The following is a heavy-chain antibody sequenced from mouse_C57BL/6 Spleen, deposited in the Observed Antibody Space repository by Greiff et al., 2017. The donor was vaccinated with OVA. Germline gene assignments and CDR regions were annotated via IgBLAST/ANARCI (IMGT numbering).Heavy chain of an antibody. V-gene: IGHV1-55*01. CDR1: GYTFTSYW. CDR2: IYPGSGST. CDR3: AREAPYCGSSYYFDY. J-gene: IGHJ2*01. D-gene: IGHD1-1*01. Sequence: QVQLQQPGAELVKPGASVKMSCKASGYTFTSYWITWVKQRPGQGLEWIGDIYPGSGSTNYNEKFKSKATLTVDTSSSTAYMQLSSLTSEDSAVYYCAREAPYCGSSYYFDYWGQGTTLTVSS.